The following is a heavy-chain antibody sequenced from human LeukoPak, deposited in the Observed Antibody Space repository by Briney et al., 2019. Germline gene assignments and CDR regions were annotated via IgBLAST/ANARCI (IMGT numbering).Heavy chain of an antibody. CDR1: GFAFSSYA. CDR2: ISYDGSNK. J-gene: IGHJ6*02. CDR3: ARDNPSGYYYGMDV. V-gene: IGHV3-30*14. D-gene: IGHD1-1*01. Sequence: GGSLRLSCAASGFAFSSYAMHWVRQAPGKGLEWVAVISYDGSNKYYADSVKGRFTISRDNSKNTLFLQMNTLRAEDTAVYYCARDNPSGYYYGMDVWGQGTTVTVSS.